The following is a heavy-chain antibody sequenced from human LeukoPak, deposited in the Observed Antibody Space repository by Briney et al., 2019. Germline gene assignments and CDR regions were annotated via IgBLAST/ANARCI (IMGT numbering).Heavy chain of an antibody. CDR2: IYSGGST. D-gene: IGHD3-10*01. J-gene: IGHJ4*02. Sequence: GRSLRLSCAASGFTVSSNYMSWVRQAPGKGLEWVSVIYSGGSTYYADSVKGRFTISRDNSKNTLYLQMNSLRAEDTAVYYCARAGGARRYFDYWGQGTLVTVSS. CDR1: GFTVSSNY. CDR3: ARAGGARRYFDY. V-gene: IGHV3-53*01.